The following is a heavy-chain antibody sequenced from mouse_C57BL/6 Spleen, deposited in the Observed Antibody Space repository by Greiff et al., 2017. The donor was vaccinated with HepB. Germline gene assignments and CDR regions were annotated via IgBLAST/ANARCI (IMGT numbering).Heavy chain of an antibody. CDR2: IHPNSGST. D-gene: IGHD1-1*01. V-gene: IGHV1-64*01. CDR1: GYTFTSYW. Sequence: QVQLQQPGAELVKPGASVKLSCKASGYTFTSYWMHWVKQRPGQGLEWIGMIHPNSGSTNYNEKFKRKAKLTVDKSSSTAYMQLSSLTSEDSAVYYCASPHYYGSSFSYYFDYWGQGTTLTVSS. J-gene: IGHJ2*01. CDR3: ASPHYYGSSFSYYFDY.